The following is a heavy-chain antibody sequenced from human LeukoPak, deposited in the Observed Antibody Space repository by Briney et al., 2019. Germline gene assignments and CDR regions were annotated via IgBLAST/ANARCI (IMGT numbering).Heavy chain of an antibody. CDR1: GYTFTGYY. CDR3: ARDRGSSGWWDYYGMDV. CDR2: INPNSGGT. Sequence: ASVKVSCKASGYTFTGYYMHWVRQAPGQGLEWMGWINPNSGGTNYAQKFQGWVTMTRDTSISTAYMELSRLRSDDTAVYYCARDRGSSGWWDYYGMDVWGQGTTVTVSS. J-gene: IGHJ6*02. V-gene: IGHV1-2*04. D-gene: IGHD6-19*01.